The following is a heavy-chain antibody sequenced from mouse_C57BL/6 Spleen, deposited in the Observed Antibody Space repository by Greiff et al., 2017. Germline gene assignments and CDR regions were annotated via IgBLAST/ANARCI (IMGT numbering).Heavy chain of an antibody. J-gene: IGHJ4*01. V-gene: IGHV5-16*01. CDR1: GFTFSDYY. Sequence: EVKVVESEGGLVQPGSSMKLSCTASGFTFSDYYMAWVRQVPEKGLEWVANINYDGSSTYYLDSLKSRFIISRYNAKNILYLQMSSLKSDETATYYCARDGEGSAMDYWGQGTSVTVSS. CDR3: ARDGEGSAMDY. CDR2: INYDGSST.